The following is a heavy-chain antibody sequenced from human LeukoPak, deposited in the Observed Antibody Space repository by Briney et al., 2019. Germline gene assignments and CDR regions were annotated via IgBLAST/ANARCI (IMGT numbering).Heavy chain of an antibody. CDR2: ISYDGSNK. V-gene: IGHV3-30*18. Sequence: GGSLRLSCAASGFTFSSYGMHWVRQAPGKGLEWVAVISYDGSNKYYADSVKGRFTISRDNSKNTLYLQMNSLRAEDTAVYYCAKDSPIEDIVVVPAAIWGQGTLVTVSS. D-gene: IGHD2-2*01. CDR3: AKDSPIEDIVVVPAAI. CDR1: GFTFSSYG. J-gene: IGHJ4*02.